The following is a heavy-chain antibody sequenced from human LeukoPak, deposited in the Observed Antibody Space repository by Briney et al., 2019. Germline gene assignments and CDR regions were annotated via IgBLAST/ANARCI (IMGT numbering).Heavy chain of an antibody. CDR2: IKQDGSEK. CDR3: ASGKMGEAFDY. D-gene: IGHD3-16*01. V-gene: IGHV3-7*01. J-gene: IGHJ4*02. CDR1: GFTFSSYW. Sequence: GGSLRLSCAASGFTFSSYWMSWVRQAPGKGLEWVANIKQDGSEKYYVDSVKGRFTISRDNAKNSLYLQMNSLRAEDTAVYYCASGKMGEAFDYWGQGTLVTVSS.